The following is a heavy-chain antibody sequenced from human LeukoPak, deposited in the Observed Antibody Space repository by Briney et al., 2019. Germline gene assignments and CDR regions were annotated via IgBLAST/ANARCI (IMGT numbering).Heavy chain of an antibody. D-gene: IGHD3-22*01. J-gene: IGHJ4*02. V-gene: IGHV3-53*01. Sequence: TGGSLRLSCAASGFTVSSNYMSWVRQAPGKGLEWVSVIYSGGSTYYADSVKGRFTISRDNSKNTLYLQMNSLRAEDTAVYYCARDYYDSSGYYSWGQGTLVTVSS. CDR2: IYSGGST. CDR1: GFTVSSNY. CDR3: ARDYYDSSGYYS.